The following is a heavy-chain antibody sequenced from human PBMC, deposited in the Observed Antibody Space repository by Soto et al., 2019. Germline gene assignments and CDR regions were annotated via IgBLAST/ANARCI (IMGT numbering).Heavy chain of an antibody. CDR1: GGTLSDHG. CDR2: TIPVFNTA. D-gene: IGHD3-10*01. J-gene: IGHJ3*02. V-gene: IGHV1-69*06. Sequence: QVQLEQSGAEVKKPGSSVMISCKASGGTLSDHGVSWLRQAPGQGLEWVGGTIPVFNTAKYAPKFQGRVTIAADKSTNIAYMELGSLRSDDTAFYYCARGVYGSGNYYTGPSAFDIWGQGILVIVSS. CDR3: ARGVYGSGNYYTGPSAFDI.